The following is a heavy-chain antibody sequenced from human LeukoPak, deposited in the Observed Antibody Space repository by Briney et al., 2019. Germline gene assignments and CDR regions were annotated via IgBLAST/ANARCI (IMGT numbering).Heavy chain of an antibody. CDR2: INHSGST. V-gene: IGHV4-34*01. Sequence: SETLSLTCAVCGGSFSGYYWSWIRQPPGKGLEWIGEINHSGSTNYNPSLKSRVTISVDTSKNQFSLKLSSVTAADTAVYYCARGIGYYDILTGSPIDAFDIWGQGTMVTVSS. J-gene: IGHJ3*02. CDR3: ARGIGYYDILTGSPIDAFDI. D-gene: IGHD3-9*01. CDR1: GGSFSGYY.